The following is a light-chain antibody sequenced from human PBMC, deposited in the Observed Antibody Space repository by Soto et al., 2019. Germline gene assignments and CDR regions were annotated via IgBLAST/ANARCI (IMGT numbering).Light chain of an antibody. V-gene: IGKV3-11*01. J-gene: IGKJ4*01. CDR1: QSVSSY. CDR2: DAS. CDR3: QQRSNWPST. Sequence: EIVLTQSPATLSLSPGERATLSCRASQSVSSYLAWYQQKPGQAHRLLIYDASSRDTGIPATFSGSECGTDFTLTITSLEPEAFAVYYCQQRSNWPSTVGGKNKVEI.